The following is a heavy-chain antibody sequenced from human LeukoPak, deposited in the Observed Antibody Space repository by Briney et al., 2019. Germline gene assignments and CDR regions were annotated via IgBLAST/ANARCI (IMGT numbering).Heavy chain of an antibody. J-gene: IGHJ2*01. Sequence: GASVKVSCKASGYTFTSYDINWVRQATGQGLEWMGRIIPILGIANNAQKFQGRVTITADKSTSTAYMELSSLRSEDTAVYYCARDLEMATTLYLYFDLWDRGTLVTVSS. CDR2: IIPILGIA. CDR3: ARDLEMATTLYLYFDL. D-gene: IGHD5-24*01. CDR1: GYTFTSYD. V-gene: IGHV1-69*04.